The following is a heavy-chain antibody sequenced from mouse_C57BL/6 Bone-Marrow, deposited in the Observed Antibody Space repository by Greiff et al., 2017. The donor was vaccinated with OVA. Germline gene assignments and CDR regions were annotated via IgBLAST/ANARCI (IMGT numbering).Heavy chain of an antibody. D-gene: IGHD3-2*02. CDR1: GFSLTSYG. CDR2: IWSGGST. CDR3: ARKGRTAQATLYAMDY. J-gene: IGHJ4*01. Sequence: QVQLKESGPGLVQPSQSLSITCTVSGFSLTSYGVHWVRQSPGKGLEWLGVIWSGGSTDYNAAFISRLSISKDNSKSQVFFKMNSLQADDTAIYYCARKGRTAQATLYAMDYRGQGTSVTVSS. V-gene: IGHV2-2*01.